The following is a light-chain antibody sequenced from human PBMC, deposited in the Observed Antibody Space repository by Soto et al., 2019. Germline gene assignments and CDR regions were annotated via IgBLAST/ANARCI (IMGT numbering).Light chain of an antibody. CDR3: QQYNNWPPT. V-gene: IGKV1-5*03. Sequence: DIQMTQSPSTLSASVGDRVTITCRASQSISSWLAWYQQKPGKAPKLLIYKASSLESGVPSRFSGSGSGTEFTLTISSLQSEDFAVYYCQQYNNWPPTLGQGTKVDIK. J-gene: IGKJ1*01. CDR2: KAS. CDR1: QSISSW.